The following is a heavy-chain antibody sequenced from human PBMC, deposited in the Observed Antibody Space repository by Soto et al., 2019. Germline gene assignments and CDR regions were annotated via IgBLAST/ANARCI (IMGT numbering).Heavy chain of an antibody. CDR3: AKGAGPPWFDP. CDR2: ISAIGVT. Sequence: SETLSLTCSVSGGSTRTYHWSWIRQPAGKGLEWIGRISAIGVTNYSPSLQSRVTMSLDTSKNQFSLELTSVTAADTAVYYCAKGAGPPWFDPWGQGTLVTVSS. V-gene: IGHV4-4*07. J-gene: IGHJ5*02. CDR1: GGSTRTYH.